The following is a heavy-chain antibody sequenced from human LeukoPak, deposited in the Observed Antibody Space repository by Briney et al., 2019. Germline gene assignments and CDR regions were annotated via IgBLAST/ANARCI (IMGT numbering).Heavy chain of an antibody. D-gene: IGHD4-17*01. CDR3: AKAEIFNWGDYANAFDI. CDR2: ISWNSGSI. Sequence: PGGSLRLSCAASGFTFDDYAMHWVRQAPGKGLEWVSGISWNSGSIGYADSVKGRFTISRDNAKNSLYLQMNSLRAEDTALYYCAKAEIFNWGDYANAFDIWGQGTMVTVSS. J-gene: IGHJ3*02. V-gene: IGHV3-9*01. CDR1: GFTFDDYA.